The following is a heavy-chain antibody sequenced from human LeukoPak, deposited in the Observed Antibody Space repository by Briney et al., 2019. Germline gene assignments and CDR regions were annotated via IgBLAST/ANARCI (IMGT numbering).Heavy chain of an antibody. CDR3: ARAPNYGDYGGQ. V-gene: IGHV3-53*01. Sequence: PGGSLRLSCAASGFTVSNNYMSWVRQAPGKGLDWVSLIYGGGTTYYADSVKGRFTISSDSSKNTLYLQMNSLRAEDTAVYYCARAPNYGDYGGQWGRGTLVTVSS. J-gene: IGHJ4*02. CDR2: IYGGGTT. CDR1: GFTVSNNY. D-gene: IGHD4-17*01.